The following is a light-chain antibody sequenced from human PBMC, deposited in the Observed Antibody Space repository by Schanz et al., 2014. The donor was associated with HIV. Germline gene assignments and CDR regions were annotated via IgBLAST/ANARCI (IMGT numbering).Light chain of an antibody. CDR3: RVYDSSDNVV. CDR1: NVGIKS. V-gene: IGLV3-21*04. CDR2: YDT. Sequence: SYELTQPPSVSVAPGKTATITCGGNNVGIKSAHWYQLKPGQAPKMLISYDTDRPSGIPERFSGSNSGHTATLTISRVEAEDEADYCCRVYDSSDNVVFGGGTKLTVL. J-gene: IGLJ2*01.